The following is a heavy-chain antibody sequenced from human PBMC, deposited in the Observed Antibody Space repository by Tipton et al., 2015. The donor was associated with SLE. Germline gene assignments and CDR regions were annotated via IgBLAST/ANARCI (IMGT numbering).Heavy chain of an antibody. D-gene: IGHD2-15*01. J-gene: IGHJ4*02. V-gene: IGHV4-59*01. CDR1: GGSFSGYY. CDR2: IYYSGST. Sequence: TLSLTCTVYGGSFSGYYWSWIRQPPGKGLEWIGYIYYSGSTNYNPSLKSRVTISVDTSKNQFSLNLSSVTAADTALYYCATIDPDTESGVIPGDYWGQGILVTVSS. CDR3: ATIDPDTESGVIPGDY.